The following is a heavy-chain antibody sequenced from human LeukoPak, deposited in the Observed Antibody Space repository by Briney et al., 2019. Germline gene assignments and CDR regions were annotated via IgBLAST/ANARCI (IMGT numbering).Heavy chain of an antibody. CDR1: GFTFSTYA. J-gene: IGHJ5*02. Sequence: GGSLRLSCEASGFTFSTYAMSWVRQAPGKGLEWVAVITGGADTTSYADAVKGRFIISRDNAKNTLYLQMNSLRAEDTALYYCAKGSSGYFVDLWGQGTLVTVSS. V-gene: IGHV3-23*01. CDR2: ITGGADTT. D-gene: IGHD3-22*01. CDR3: AKGSSGYFVDL.